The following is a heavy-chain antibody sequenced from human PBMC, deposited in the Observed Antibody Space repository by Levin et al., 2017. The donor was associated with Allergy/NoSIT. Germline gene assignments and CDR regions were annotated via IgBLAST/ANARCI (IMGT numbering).Heavy chain of an antibody. CDR1: GFTFSSYA. J-gene: IGHJ4*02. Sequence: PGGSLRLSCAASGFTFSSYAMSWVRQAPGKGLEWVSTTSGSGTKTYYADDEKGRFTISRDKSKNTLYLQMSSLRAEDTAIYYCAKDVGSSRWNTHFDYWGQGPLVTVSS. D-gene: IGHD6-19*01. V-gene: IGHV3-23*01. CDR3: AKDVGSSRWNTHFDY. CDR2: TSGSGTKT.